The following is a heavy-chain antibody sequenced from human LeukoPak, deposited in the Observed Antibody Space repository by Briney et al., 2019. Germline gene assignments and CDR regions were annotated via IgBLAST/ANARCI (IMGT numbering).Heavy chain of an antibody. V-gene: IGHV3-23*01. Sequence: QPGGSLRLSCAASGFTVSSNYMSWVRQAPGKGLEWVSGISGSGGSTYHADSVKGRFTISRDNSKNTLYLQMNSLRAEDTAVYYCAKELDSSGYFDYWGQGTLVTVSS. CDR2: ISGSGGST. CDR3: AKELDSSGYFDY. J-gene: IGHJ4*02. CDR1: GFTVSSNY. D-gene: IGHD3-22*01.